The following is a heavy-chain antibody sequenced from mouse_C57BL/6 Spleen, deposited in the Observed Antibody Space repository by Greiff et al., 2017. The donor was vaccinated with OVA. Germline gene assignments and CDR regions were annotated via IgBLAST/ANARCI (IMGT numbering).Heavy chain of an antibody. V-gene: IGHV1-69*01. J-gene: IGHJ2*01. CDR3: ARGNWGY. CDR1: GYTFTSYW. CDR2: IDPSDSYT. Sequence: QVQLQQSGAELVMPGASVKLSCKASGYTFTSYWMHWVKQRPGQGLEWIGEIDPSDSYTNYNQKFKGKSTLTVDKSSSTAYMQLSSLTSEDSAVYYCARGNWGYWGQGTTLTVSS. D-gene: IGHD4-1*01.